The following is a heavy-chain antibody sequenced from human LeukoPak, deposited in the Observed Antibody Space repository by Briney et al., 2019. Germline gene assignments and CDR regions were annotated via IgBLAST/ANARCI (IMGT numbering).Heavy chain of an antibody. CDR2: SYYSGST. J-gene: IGHJ4*02. CDR1: GGSISSYY. V-gene: IGHV4-59*08. Sequence: SETLSLTCTVSGGSISSYYWSWIRQTPGKGLEWMGDSYYSGSTNYNPSLKSRVTISVDTSKNQFSLKLSSVTAADTAVYYCARHTDIAALSSLNYWGQGTLVTVSS. D-gene: IGHD6-13*01. CDR3: ARHTDIAALSSLNY.